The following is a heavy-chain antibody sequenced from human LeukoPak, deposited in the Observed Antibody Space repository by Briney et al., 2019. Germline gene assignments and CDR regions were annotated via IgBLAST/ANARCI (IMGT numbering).Heavy chain of an antibody. J-gene: IGHJ3*02. D-gene: IGHD3-3*01. CDR2: ISYDGSNK. V-gene: IGHV3-30*04. CDR3: ARDRIEYYDSPDDAFDI. Sequence: GRSLRLSCAASGFTFSSYAMHWVRQAPGKGLEWVAVISYDGSNKYYADSVKGRFTISRDNSKNTLYLQMNSLRAEDTAVYYCARDRIEYYDSPDDAFDIWGQGTMVTVSS. CDR1: GFTFSSYA.